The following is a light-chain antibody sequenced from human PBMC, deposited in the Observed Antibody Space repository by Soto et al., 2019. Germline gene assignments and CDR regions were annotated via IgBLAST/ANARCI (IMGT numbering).Light chain of an antibody. J-gene: IGKJ4*01. CDR2: GAS. Sequence: EIVMTQSPATLSVSPGERATLSCRASQSVSSNLAWYQQKPGQAPRLLIYGASTRATGIPARFSGSGSGTEFTLTISSLQSEDFAVYYCQCLTFGGGTKVEIK. CDR1: QSVSSN. V-gene: IGKV3-15*01. CDR3: QCLT.